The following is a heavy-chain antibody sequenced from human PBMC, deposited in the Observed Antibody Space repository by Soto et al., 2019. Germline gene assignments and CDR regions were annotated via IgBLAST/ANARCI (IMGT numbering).Heavy chain of an antibody. CDR3: SHGYVQYFES. V-gene: IGHV3-15*07. Sequence: EVQLVESGGGLVEPGGSLRLSCAVSGFTLTNVWMNWIRQAPGKGLEWVGRIKSKTDGGTTDYAAPVKGRFTISRDDAENTLYLQMNSLKTEDTALYYCSHGYVQYFESWGQGTLVTVSS. CDR2: IKSKTDGGTT. J-gene: IGHJ4*02. D-gene: IGHD5-18*01. CDR1: GFTLTNVW.